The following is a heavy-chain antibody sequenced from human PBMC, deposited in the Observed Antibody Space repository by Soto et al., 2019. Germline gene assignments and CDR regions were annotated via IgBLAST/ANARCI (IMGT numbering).Heavy chain of an antibody. CDR2: ISSSGTTI. D-gene: IGHD6-13*01. CDR1: EFTFSSYE. CDR3: VRFGGAAAGPGDY. Sequence: GGSLRLSCVASEFTFSSYEMNWVRQAPGRGLEWVSYISSSGTTIYYTDSVKGRFTISRDNAKKSLYLQMNSLRAEDTAVYYCVRFGGAAAGPGDYWGQGTLVTVSS. J-gene: IGHJ4*02. V-gene: IGHV3-48*03.